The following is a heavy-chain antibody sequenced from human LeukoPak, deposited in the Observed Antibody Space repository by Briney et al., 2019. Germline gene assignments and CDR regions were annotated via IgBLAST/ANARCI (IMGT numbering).Heavy chain of an antibody. CDR1: GGTFSSYA. CDR2: IIPIFGTA. Sequence: PVKVSCKASGGTFSSYAISWVRQAPGQGLEWMGGIIPIFGTANYAQKFQGRVTITADESTSTAYMELSSLRSEDTAVYYCARSDYYDSSGYYYYFDYWGQGTLVTVSS. CDR3: ARSDYYDSSGYYYYFDY. D-gene: IGHD3-22*01. J-gene: IGHJ4*02. V-gene: IGHV1-69*13.